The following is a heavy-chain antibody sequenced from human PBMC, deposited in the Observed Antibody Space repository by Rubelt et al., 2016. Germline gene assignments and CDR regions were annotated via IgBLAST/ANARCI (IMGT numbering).Heavy chain of an antibody. J-gene: IGHJ4*02. CDR1: GGSISSSNW. Sequence: QVQLQESGPGLVKPSGTLSLTCAVSGGSISSSNWWSWVRQPPGKGLEWIGEIYHTGSTNYNPSLKSRVTISIDRARNQFSLNLTSGTGTDTAMYDCASALSGYRYYFDFWGQGTLVTVSS. CDR2: IYHTGST. CDR3: ASALSGYRYYFDF. V-gene: IGHV4-4*02. D-gene: IGHD3-16*02.